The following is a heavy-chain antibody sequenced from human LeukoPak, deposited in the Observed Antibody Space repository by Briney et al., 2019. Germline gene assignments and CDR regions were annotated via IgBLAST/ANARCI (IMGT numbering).Heavy chain of an antibody. CDR3: AKALSGYSSSARLDY. Sequence: GGSLRLSCAASGFTFRRYGMSWVRQAPGKGLEWVSAMSGSGGGTYYTDSVKGRFTISRDNSKNTLYLQMNSLRAEDTAVYYCAKALSGYSSSARLDYWGQGTLVTVSS. D-gene: IGHD6-6*01. CDR2: MSGSGGGT. V-gene: IGHV3-23*01. J-gene: IGHJ4*02. CDR1: GFTFRRYG.